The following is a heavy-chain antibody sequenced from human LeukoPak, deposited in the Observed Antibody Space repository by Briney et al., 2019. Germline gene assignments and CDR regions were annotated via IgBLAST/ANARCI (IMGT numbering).Heavy chain of an antibody. J-gene: IGHJ4*02. CDR3: ARAAAGLGFDY. D-gene: IGHD6-19*01. Sequence: PSETLSLTCAVYGGSFSGYYWSWIRQPPGKGLEWIGEINHSGSTNYNPSLKSRVTISVDTSKNQFSLKLSSVTAADTAVYYCARAAAGLGFDYWAREPWSPSPQ. CDR2: INHSGST. CDR1: GGSFSGYY. V-gene: IGHV4-34*01.